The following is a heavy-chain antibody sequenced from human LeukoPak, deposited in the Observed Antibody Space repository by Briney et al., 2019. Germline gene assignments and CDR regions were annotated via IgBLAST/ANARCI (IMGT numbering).Heavy chain of an antibody. CDR1: GFTFSSYA. J-gene: IGHJ4*02. CDR3: AKGAPIGWAVVDY. D-gene: IGHD6-19*01. CDR2: ISYDGSNK. V-gene: IGHV3-30-3*01. Sequence: PGGSLRLSCAASGFTFSSYAMHWVRQAPGKGLEWVAVISYDGSNKYYADSVKGRFTISRDNSKNTLYLQMNSLTTEDTAVYFCAKGAPIGWAVVDYWGQGTLVTVSS.